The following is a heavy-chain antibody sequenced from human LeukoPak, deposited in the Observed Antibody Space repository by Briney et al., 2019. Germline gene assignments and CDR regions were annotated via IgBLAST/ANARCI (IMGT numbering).Heavy chain of an antibody. CDR3: ARDHRWGFDY. Sequence: GGSLRLSCAASGFTFSTYSMNWVRQAPGKGLEWVSYIRSRDRTIYYADSVKGRFTISTDNAENSLYLQMNSRRTEDTAVYYCARDHRWGFDYWGRGTLVTVSS. CDR2: IRSRDRTI. D-gene: IGHD7-27*01. V-gene: IGHV3-48*01. CDR1: GFTFSTYS. J-gene: IGHJ4*02.